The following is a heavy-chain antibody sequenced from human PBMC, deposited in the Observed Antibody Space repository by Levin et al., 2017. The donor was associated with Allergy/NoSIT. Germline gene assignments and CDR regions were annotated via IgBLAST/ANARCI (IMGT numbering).Heavy chain of an antibody. J-gene: IGHJ2*01. Sequence: GESLKISCAASGFSFSSYNMNWVRQAPGKGLEWVSAISSSSSYIYDADSGKGRFTISRDNAKNSLYLQMNSLRAEDTAVYYCARDRTYSSGDNEGFWYFDLWGRGTLVTVSS. D-gene: IGHD2-15*01. CDR3: ARDRTYSSGDNEGFWYFDL. CDR1: GFSFSSYN. V-gene: IGHV3-21*01. CDR2: ISSSSSYI.